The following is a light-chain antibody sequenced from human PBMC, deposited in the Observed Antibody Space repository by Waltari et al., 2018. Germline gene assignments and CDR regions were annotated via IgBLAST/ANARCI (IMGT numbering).Light chain of an antibody. CDR1: QSVSTN. CDR3: HQYYNTPYS. Sequence: ETVMTQSPATLSVSPGERATLSCRASQSVSTNLAWYQQKPGQGPRLLIYGASTRATGIPVRFSGSGSGTEFTLTISTLQAEDVAVYYCHQYYNTPYSYGQGTKLEIK. J-gene: IGKJ2*03. V-gene: IGKV3-15*01. CDR2: GAS.